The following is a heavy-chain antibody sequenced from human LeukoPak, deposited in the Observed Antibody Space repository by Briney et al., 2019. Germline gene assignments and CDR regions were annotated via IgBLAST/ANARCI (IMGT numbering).Heavy chain of an antibody. CDR1: GFTFSSFT. CDR3: ARDPGAYSSSPIDY. J-gene: IGHJ4*02. Sequence: GGSLRLSCAASGFTFSSFTRNWVRQAPGKGREWVSSISSSSSYIYSADSVKGRFTISRDNARNSLYLRMNSLRAEDMAVYYCARDPGAYSSSPIDYWGQGTLVTVSS. V-gene: IGHV3-21*01. D-gene: IGHD6-6*01. CDR2: ISSSSSYI.